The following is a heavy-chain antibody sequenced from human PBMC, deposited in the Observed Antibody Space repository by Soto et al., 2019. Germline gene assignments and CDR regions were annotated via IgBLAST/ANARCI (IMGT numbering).Heavy chain of an antibody. V-gene: IGHV4-61*01. CDR1: GGSVSSGSYY. CDR3: ARVPSRVRRVTAYSYGMDV. Sequence: PSETLSLTCTVSGGSVSSGSYYWSWIRQPQGKGLEWIGYIYYSGSTNYNPSLKSRVTISVDTSKNQFSLKLSSVTAAATAVYYCARVPSRVRRVTAYSYGMDVWGQGTTVTVSS. J-gene: IGHJ6*02. D-gene: IGHD3-10*01. CDR2: IYYSGST.